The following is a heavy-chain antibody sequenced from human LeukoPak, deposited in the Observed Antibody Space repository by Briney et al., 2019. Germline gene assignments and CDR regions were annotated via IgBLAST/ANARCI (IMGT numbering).Heavy chain of an antibody. CDR2: IRYDGSNK. CDR3: AKAIHSSSSGVVDY. D-gene: IGHD6-6*01. J-gene: IGHJ4*02. CDR1: GLTFSNYA. Sequence: AGGSLRLSCAASGLTFSNYAMHWVRQAPGKGLEWVTFIRYDGSNKYYAESVKGRFTISRDNSKNTLYLQMSSLRAEDTAVYYCAKAIHSSSSGVVDYWGQGTLVTVSS. V-gene: IGHV3-30*02.